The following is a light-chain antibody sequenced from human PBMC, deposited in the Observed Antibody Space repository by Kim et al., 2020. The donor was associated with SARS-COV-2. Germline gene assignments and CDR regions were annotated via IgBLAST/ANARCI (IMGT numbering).Light chain of an antibody. CDR3: QVWDSTSDHSL. Sequence: PGKTARIPCGGSNIGSKSVHWYQQKAGQAPVLVIYYDSDRPSGIPARFSGSNSGNTATLTISRVEAGDEADYYCQVWDSTSDHSLFGGGTRLTVL. CDR2: YDS. V-gene: IGLV3-21*04. CDR1: NIGSKS. J-gene: IGLJ2*01.